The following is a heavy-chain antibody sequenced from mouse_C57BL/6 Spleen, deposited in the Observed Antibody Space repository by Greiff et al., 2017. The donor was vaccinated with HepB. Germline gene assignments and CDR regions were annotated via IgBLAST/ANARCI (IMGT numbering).Heavy chain of an antibody. CDR1: GYTFTDYE. J-gene: IGHJ2*01. CDR2: IDPETGGT. D-gene: IGHD1-1*01. Sequence: QVQLQQSGAELVRPGASVTLSCKASGYTFTDYEMHWVKQTPVHGLEWIGAIDPETGGTAYNQKFKGKAILTADKSSSTAYMALRSLTSEDSAVYYCTRRDYYGSSYESYWGQGTTLTVSS. CDR3: TRRDYYGSSYESY. V-gene: IGHV1-15*01.